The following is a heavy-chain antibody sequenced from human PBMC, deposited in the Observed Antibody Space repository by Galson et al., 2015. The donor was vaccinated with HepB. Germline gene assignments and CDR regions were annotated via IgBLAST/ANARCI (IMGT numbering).Heavy chain of an antibody. CDR1: GFTFSSYS. Sequence: SLRLSCAASGFTFSSYSMNWVRQAPGKGLEWVSYISSSSSTIYYADSVKGRFTISRDNAKNSLYLQMNSLRAEDTAVYYCAREILGSFDYWGQGTLVTVSS. V-gene: IGHV3-48*01. D-gene: IGHD3-10*01. J-gene: IGHJ4*02. CDR3: AREILGSFDY. CDR2: ISSSSSTI.